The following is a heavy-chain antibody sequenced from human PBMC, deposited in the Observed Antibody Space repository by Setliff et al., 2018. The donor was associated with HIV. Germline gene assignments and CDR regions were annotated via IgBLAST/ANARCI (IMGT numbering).Heavy chain of an antibody. Sequence: SSETLSLTCSVSGGPITSNTYFWDWIRQAPGKGLEWIGSIYHSGSTYYNPSLKSRVSISVDTSKRQFSLKLTSVTAGDSALYYCARRRGQKATGWYYFDFWGQGALVTVS. CDR3: ARRRGQKATGWYYFDF. J-gene: IGHJ4*02. D-gene: IGHD6-19*01. CDR1: GGPITSNTYF. CDR2: IYHSGST. V-gene: IGHV4-39*01.